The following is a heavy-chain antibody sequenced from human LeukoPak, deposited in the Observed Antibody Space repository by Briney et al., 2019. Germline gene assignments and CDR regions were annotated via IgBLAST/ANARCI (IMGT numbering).Heavy chain of an antibody. CDR2: ISSSGSSI. CDR3: ARLYGDYVWAFDY. V-gene: IGHV3-48*03. D-gene: IGHD4-17*01. Sequence: GGSLRLSCAASGFTFSSYGVNWVRQAQGKGLEWVSYISSSGSSIYYADSVKGRFTISRENAKNSLYMKMNSLRAEDTAVYYCARLYGDYVWAFDYWGQGTLVTVSS. CDR1: GFTFSSYG. J-gene: IGHJ4*02.